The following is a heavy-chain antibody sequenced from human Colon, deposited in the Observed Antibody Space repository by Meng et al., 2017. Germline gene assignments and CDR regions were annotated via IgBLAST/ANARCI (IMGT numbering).Heavy chain of an antibody. CDR1: GFSPTTSGVS. J-gene: IGHJ4*02. CDR2: IYWDDDK. CDR3: AHSPQGYFDY. V-gene: IGHV2-5*02. Sequence: QITLKETGPALVKPTQTFTLTCTFSGFSPTTSGVSVAWIRQPPGEALEWLALIYWDDDKRYSPSLKNRLAITKDTSKNQVVLTMTNMEPMDTGTYYCAHSPQGYFDYWGPGTLVTVSS.